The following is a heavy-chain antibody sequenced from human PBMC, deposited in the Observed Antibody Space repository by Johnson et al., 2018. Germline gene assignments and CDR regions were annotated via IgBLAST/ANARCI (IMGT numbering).Heavy chain of an antibody. Sequence: QVQLVQSGGGVVQPGRSLRLSCAASGFTFSRYSMQWVRQAPGKGLEWVAVISYDGSDKYYGDSVKGRFTISRDNSKSTLYLQMNGLRADDTALYYCAGTGYSDSSGYHGAFAIWGQGTMVTVSS. CDR1: GFTFSRYS. J-gene: IGHJ3*02. CDR2: ISYDGSDK. D-gene: IGHD3-22*01. V-gene: IGHV3-30-3*01. CDR3: AGTGYSDSSGYHGAFAI.